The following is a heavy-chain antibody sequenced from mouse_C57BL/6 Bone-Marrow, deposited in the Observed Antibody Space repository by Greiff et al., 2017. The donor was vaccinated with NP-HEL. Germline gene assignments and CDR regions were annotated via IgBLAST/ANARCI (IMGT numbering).Heavy chain of an antibody. CDR3: ASTGTGVYFDY. D-gene: IGHD4-1*01. CDR2: INPYNGGT. J-gene: IGHJ2*01. Sequence: EVKLVESGPVLVKPGASVKMSCKASGYTFTDYYMNWVKQSHGKSLEWIGVINPYNGGTSYNQKFKGKATLTVDKSSSTAYMELNSLTSEDSAVYYCASTGTGVYFDYWGQGTTLTVSS. CDR1: GYTFTDYY. V-gene: IGHV1-19*01.